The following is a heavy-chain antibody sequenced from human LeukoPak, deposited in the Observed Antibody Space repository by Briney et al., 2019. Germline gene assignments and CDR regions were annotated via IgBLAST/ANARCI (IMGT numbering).Heavy chain of an antibody. V-gene: IGHV4-38-2*02. J-gene: IGHJ4*02. CDR2: IFHSGDV. Sequence: SETLSLTCIVSGYSIISDYFWGWVRQPPGKGPEWIGSIFHSGDVYYNPSLKSRVTLSVDPSKNRFSLKLTSVTAADTAIYYCARVVASTSIDSWGQGTLVTVSS. CDR3: ARVVASTSIDS. CDR1: GYSIISDYF. D-gene: IGHD2-15*01.